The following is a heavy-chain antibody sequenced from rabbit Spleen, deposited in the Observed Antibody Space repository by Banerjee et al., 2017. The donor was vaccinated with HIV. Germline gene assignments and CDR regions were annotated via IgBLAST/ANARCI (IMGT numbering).Heavy chain of an antibody. CDR3: ARDLVGVIGWNFYL. J-gene: IGHJ4*01. V-gene: IGHV1S40*01. Sequence: QSLEESGGDLVKPGASLTLTCTASGFSFSNNYVMCWVRQAPGKGLEWIGCINVATGKPVYATWAKGRFTISRTSSTTVTLRMTSLTAADTATYFCARDLVGVIGWNFYLWGPGTLVTVS. CDR1: GFSFSNNYV. CDR2: INVATGKP. D-gene: IGHD1-1*01.